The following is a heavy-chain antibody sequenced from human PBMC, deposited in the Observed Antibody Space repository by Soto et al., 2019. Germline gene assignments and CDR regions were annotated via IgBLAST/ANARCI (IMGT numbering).Heavy chain of an antibody. CDR2: IYSDGST. CDR3: AKVMITFGGSRYGLDV. D-gene: IGHD3-16*01. Sequence: PGGSLRLSCAASEFTVSSSYMNWVRQSPGKGLEWVSVIYSDGSTYYADSVKGRFTISRDNSKNTLFLQMNSLRAEDTAVYYCAKVMITFGGSRYGLDVWGQGTTVTVSS. J-gene: IGHJ6*02. CDR1: EFTVSSSY. V-gene: IGHV3-66*02.